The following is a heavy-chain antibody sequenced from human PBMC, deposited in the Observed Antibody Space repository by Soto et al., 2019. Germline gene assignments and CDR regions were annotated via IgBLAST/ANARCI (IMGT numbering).Heavy chain of an antibody. CDR2: INAGNGNT. J-gene: IGHJ4*02. CDR3: ARIYDSSGYYFDY. D-gene: IGHD3-22*01. CDR1: GYTFTSYA. V-gene: IGHV1-3*01. Sequence: QVQLVQSGAEVKKPGASVQVSCKASGYTFTSYAMHWVRQAPGQRLEWMGWINAGNGNTKYSQKLQGRVNITRDTSASTAYMELSSLRSEDTAVDYCARIYDSSGYYFDYWGQGTLVTVSS.